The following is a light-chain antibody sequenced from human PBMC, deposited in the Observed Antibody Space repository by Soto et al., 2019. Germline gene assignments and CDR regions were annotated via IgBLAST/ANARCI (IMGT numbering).Light chain of an antibody. J-gene: IGLJ3*02. CDR2: DVN. CDR3: CSYAGSYTLGV. CDR1: SSDVGDYNY. Sequence: QSALTQPRSVSGSPGQSVTISCTGTSSDVGDYNYVSWYQQHPGKAPKFMIYDVNKRPSGVPDRFSGSKSGNTASLTISGLQAEDGAGYYCCSYAGSYTLGVFGGGTQLTVL. V-gene: IGLV2-11*01.